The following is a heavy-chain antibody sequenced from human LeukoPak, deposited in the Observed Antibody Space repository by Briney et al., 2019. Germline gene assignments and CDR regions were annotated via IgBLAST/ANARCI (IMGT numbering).Heavy chain of an antibody. V-gene: IGHV3-23*01. CDR3: AKGGATMVPKTIMDV. Sequence: GGSLRLSCAASGVTLSSYAMSWARQAPGKGLEWVSGISSSGSGGNTYYADSVKGRFTISRDNSKNTLYLQMNSLRAEDTAVYYCAKGGATMVPKTIMDVWGQGTTVTVSS. J-gene: IGHJ6*02. CDR2: ISSSGSGGNT. D-gene: IGHD3-10*01. CDR1: GVTLSSYA.